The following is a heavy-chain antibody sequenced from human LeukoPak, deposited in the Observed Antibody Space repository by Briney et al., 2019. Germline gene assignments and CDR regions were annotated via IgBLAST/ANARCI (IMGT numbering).Heavy chain of an antibody. J-gene: IGHJ3*02. CDR1: GGSISSYY. V-gene: IGHV4-59*01. Sequence: PSETLSLTCTVSGGSISSYYWSWIRQPPGKGLEWIGYIYYSGSTNYNPSLKSRVTISVDTSKNQFSLKLSSVTAADTAVYYCAREARVIGGPAPGEAFDIWGQGTMVTVSS. CDR2: IYYSGST. CDR3: AREARVIGGPAPGEAFDI. D-gene: IGHD3-16*01.